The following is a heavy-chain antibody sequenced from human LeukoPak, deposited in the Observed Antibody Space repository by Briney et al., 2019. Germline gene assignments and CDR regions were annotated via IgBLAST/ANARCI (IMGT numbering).Heavy chain of an antibody. CDR3: ANPSVGNLVATIIDY. CDR2: ISGSGGST. Sequence: QPGGSLRLSCAASGFTFSSYAMSWVRQAPGKGLEWVSAISGSGGSTYYADSVKGRFTISRDNSKNTLYLQMNSLRAEDTAVHYCANPSVGNLVATIIDYWGQGTLVTVSS. CDR1: GFTFSSYA. D-gene: IGHD5-12*01. J-gene: IGHJ4*02. V-gene: IGHV3-23*01.